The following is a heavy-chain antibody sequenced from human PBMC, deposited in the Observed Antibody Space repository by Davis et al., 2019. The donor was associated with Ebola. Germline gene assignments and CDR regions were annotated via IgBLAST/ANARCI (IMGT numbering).Heavy chain of an antibody. CDR3: AKEEGGYYFDY. CDR1: GFIFSSYA. CDR2: IDSGGGGT. J-gene: IGHJ4*02. D-gene: IGHD3-16*01. V-gene: IGHV3-23*01. Sequence: GESLKISCAASGFIFSSYAMTWVRQVPGRGPEWVSAIDSGGGGTYNADSVKGRFTISRDNSKNTLYLQMNSLRAEDTAVYYCAKEEGGYYFDYWGQGTLVTVSS.